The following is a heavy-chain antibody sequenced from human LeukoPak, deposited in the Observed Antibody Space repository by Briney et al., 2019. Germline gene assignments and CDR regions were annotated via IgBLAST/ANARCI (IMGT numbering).Heavy chain of an antibody. CDR3: ATSPRIQLWLYYFDY. CDR2: INHSGST. D-gene: IGHD5-18*01. Sequence: SETLSPTCAVYGGSFSGYYWSWIRQPPGKGLEWIGEINHSGSTNYNPSLKSRVTISVDTSKNQFSLKLSSVTAADTAVYYCATSPRIQLWLYYFDYWGQGTLVTVSS. J-gene: IGHJ4*02. V-gene: IGHV4-34*01. CDR1: GGSFSGYY.